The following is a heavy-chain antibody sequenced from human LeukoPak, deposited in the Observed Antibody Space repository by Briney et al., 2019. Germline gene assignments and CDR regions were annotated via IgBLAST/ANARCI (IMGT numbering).Heavy chain of an antibody. CDR2: IIPIFGTA. J-gene: IGHJ3*02. CDR1: GGTFSSYA. CDR3: ARGSITMVRGVRIHDAFDI. Sequence: SVKVSCKASGGTFSSYAISWVRQAPGQGLGWMGRIIPIFGTANYAQKFQGRVTITADESTSTAYMELSSLRSEDTAVYYCARGSITMVRGVRIHDAFDIWGQGTMVTVSS. V-gene: IGHV1-69*13. D-gene: IGHD3-10*01.